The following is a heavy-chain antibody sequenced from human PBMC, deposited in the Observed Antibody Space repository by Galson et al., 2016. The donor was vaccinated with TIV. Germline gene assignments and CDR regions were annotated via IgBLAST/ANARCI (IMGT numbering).Heavy chain of an antibody. CDR2: IRKDASII. V-gene: IGHV3-7*01. D-gene: IGHD3-22*01. CDR3: ARDLTYYDGRFYYDTFDI. J-gene: IGHJ3*02. CDR1: GFSINNDW. Sequence: SLRLSCAASGFSINNDWMTWVRQPPGKGLEWVANIRKDASIINYVDSVRGRFIISRDNAKNSLYLQMNSLRAEDTAVYYCARDLTYYDGRFYYDTFDIWGQGTMVAVS.